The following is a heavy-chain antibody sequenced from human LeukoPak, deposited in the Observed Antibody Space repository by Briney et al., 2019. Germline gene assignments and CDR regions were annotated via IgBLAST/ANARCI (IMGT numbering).Heavy chain of an antibody. D-gene: IGHD3-10*01. CDR1: GXSISPYY. CDR3: ARAYYYGSGTFDI. V-gene: IGHV4-59*01. CDR2: VYYTGST. J-gene: IGHJ3*02. Sequence: PSETLSLTWTVSGXSISPYYWSWIRQPPGKGLESIGYVYYTGSTYYNPSLKSRVTILIDTSKNQFSLKLTSVTAADTAEYYCARAYYYGSGTFDIWGQGTMVTVSS.